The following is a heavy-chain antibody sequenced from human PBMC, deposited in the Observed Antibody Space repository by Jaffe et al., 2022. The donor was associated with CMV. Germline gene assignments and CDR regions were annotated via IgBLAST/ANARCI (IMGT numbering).Heavy chain of an antibody. J-gene: IGHJ4*02. CDR3: ASLGGSYYDDY. CDR2: ISSSSSYI. CDR1: GFTFSSYS. V-gene: IGHV3-21*01. Sequence: EVQLVESGGGLVKPGGSLRLSCAASGFTFSSYSMNWVRQAPGKGLEWVSSISSSSSYIYYADSVKGRFTISRDNAKNSLYLQMNSLRAEDTAVYYCASLGGSYYDDYWGQGTLVTVSS. D-gene: IGHD1-26*01.